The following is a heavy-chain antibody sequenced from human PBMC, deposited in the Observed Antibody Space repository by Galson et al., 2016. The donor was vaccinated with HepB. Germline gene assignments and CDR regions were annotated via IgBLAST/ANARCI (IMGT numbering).Heavy chain of an antibody. V-gene: IGHV3-23*01. J-gene: IGHJ6*02. D-gene: IGHD2-15*01. Sequence: SLRLSCAASGFTFSSYVMTWVRQAPGKGLEWVSAINPTGVTTYYADSVNGRFTISRDNSKNTLYLQMNSLRAEDTAVYYCAKLEGGLTYYGMDVWGHGTTVTVSS. CDR1: GFTFSSYV. CDR2: INPTGVTT. CDR3: AKLEGGLTYYGMDV.